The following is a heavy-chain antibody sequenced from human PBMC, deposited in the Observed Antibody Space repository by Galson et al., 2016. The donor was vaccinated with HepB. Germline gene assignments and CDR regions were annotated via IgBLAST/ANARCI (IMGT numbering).Heavy chain of an antibody. CDR1: GFTLSSYW. Sequence: SLRLSCAASGFTLSSYWMTWVRQAPGGGLQWVANIDPAGSGKTYVDSVKGRFSISRDDAKNSLYLQMHSLRDEDTAFYYCERIQYFQNGCDFWGQGTMVTVSS. V-gene: IGHV3-7*03. J-gene: IGHJ4*02. CDR3: ERIQYFQNGCDF. D-gene: IGHD2/OR15-2a*01. CDR2: IDPAGSGK.